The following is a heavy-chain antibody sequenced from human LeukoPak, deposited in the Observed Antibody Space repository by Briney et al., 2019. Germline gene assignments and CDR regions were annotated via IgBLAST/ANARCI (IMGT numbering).Heavy chain of an antibody. CDR3: ASYSSGPNTGSFSPSLEYFQH. Sequence: IANYAQKFQGRVTITADKSTSTAYMELSSLRSEDTAVYYCASYSSGPNTGSFSPSLEYFQHWGQGTLVTVSS. V-gene: IGHV1-69*02. CDR2: IA. D-gene: IGHD3-22*01. J-gene: IGHJ1*01.